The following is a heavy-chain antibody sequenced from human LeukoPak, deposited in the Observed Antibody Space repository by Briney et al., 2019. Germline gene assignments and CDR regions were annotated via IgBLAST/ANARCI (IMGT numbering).Heavy chain of an antibody. J-gene: IGHJ3*02. Sequence: SQTLSLTCTVSGGSISSGGYYWSWIRQHPGKGLEWIGYIYYSGSTYYNPSLKSRVTISVDTSKNQFSLKLSSVTAADTAVYYCARAVTMILDAFDIWGQGTMVAVSS. CDR3: ARAVTMILDAFDI. D-gene: IGHD3-22*01. V-gene: IGHV4-31*03. CDR1: GGSISSGGYY. CDR2: IYYSGST.